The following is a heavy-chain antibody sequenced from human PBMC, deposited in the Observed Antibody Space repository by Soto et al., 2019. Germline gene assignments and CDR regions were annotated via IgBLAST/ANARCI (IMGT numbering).Heavy chain of an antibody. Sequence: QVHLVQSGAEVKKPGASMKVSCTASGYTLTSHHVHWVRQAPGRRLEWMGSINPATGVAHYTASFQGGVIMTRDTSTSTVCMELRGLSSEDTAIFYFARGGGVGLDGSAAFDIWGQGTMDTVSS. CDR3: ARGGGVGLDGSAAFDI. CDR1: GYTLTSHH. CDR2: INPATGVA. V-gene: IGHV1-46*01. D-gene: IGHD1-1*01. J-gene: IGHJ3*02.